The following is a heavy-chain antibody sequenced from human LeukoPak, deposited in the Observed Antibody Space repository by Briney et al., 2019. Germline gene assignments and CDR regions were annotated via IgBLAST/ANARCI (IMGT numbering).Heavy chain of an antibody. Sequence: SETLSLTCTVSGGSISSSSYYWGWIRQPPGKGLEWIGSIYDSGSTYYNPSLKSRVTISIDTSKNQLSLKMSSVTAADTAVYYRASPVNDYWGQGTLVTVSS. CDR1: GGSISSSSYY. CDR2: IYDSGST. V-gene: IGHV4-39*01. CDR3: ASPVNDY. J-gene: IGHJ4*02.